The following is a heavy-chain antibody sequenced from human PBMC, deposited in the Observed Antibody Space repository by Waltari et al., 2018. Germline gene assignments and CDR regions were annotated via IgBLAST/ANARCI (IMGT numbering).Heavy chain of an antibody. CDR2: FDPEDGEI. J-gene: IGHJ4*02. Sequence: QVQLVQSGAEVKKPGASVKVSCKVSGYSLSELSMHWVRQAPGKGLEWMGGFDPEDGEISYAQRFQGRVTMTEDSSTNTAYMKLTSLRSEDTAVYYCATIPGLSVAGPFDYWGPGTRVTVSA. V-gene: IGHV1-24*01. CDR1: GYSLSELS. D-gene: IGHD6-19*01. CDR3: ATIPGLSVAGPFDY.